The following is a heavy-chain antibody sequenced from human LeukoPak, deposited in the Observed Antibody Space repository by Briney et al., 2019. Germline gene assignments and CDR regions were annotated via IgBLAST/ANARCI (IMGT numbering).Heavy chain of an antibody. J-gene: IGHJ4*02. CDR1: GGSINSADYS. Sequence: SETLSLTCTVSGGSINSADYSWSWIRKSEGKGLEWIGYISHTGGTHDNPSLSSRVSMSVDRSRNQFSLRLSSVTAADTAVYYCARGARYYFDTGGYFDYWGQGILVTVSS. CDR3: ARGARYYFDTGGYFDY. CDR2: ISHTGGT. V-gene: IGHV4-30-2*06. D-gene: IGHD3-22*01.